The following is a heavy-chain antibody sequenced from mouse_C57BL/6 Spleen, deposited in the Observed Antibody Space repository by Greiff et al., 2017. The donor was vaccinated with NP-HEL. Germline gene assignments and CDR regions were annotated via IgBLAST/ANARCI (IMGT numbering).Heavy chain of an antibody. CDR3: AGAMDY. Sequence: EVKLVESGGDLVKPGGSLKLSCAASGFTFSSYGMSWVRQTPDKRLEWVATISSGGSYTYYPDSVKGRFTISRDNAKNTLYLQMSGLKSEDTAMYYCAGAMDYWGQGTSVTVSS. CDR2: ISSGGSYT. CDR1: GFTFSSYG. J-gene: IGHJ4*01. V-gene: IGHV5-6*01.